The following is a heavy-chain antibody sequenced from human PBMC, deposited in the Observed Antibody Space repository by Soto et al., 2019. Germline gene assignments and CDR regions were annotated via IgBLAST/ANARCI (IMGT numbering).Heavy chain of an antibody. J-gene: IGHJ4*02. Sequence: EVQLVESGGGLVQPGRSLRLSCAASGFIFDDYAMHWVRQAPGKGLEWVSGISWNSGSIDYADSVKGRFTISRDNAKNSLYLQMNSLRAEETALYYCAKAVVLAAAGTHFDSWGQGTLVTVSS. V-gene: IGHV3-9*01. CDR1: GFIFDDYA. CDR3: AKAVVLAAAGTHFDS. D-gene: IGHD6-13*01. CDR2: ISWNSGSI.